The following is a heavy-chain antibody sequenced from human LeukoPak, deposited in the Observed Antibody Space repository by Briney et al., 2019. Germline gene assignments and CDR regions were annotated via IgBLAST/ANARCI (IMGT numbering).Heavy chain of an antibody. CDR2: IYYSGIT. CDR3: ARGTNMMASLRFDP. J-gene: IGHJ5*02. V-gene: IGHV4-59*01. CDR1: GGSISTYY. Sequence: SETLSLACTISGGSISTYYWSWIRQPPGKGLEWIGYIYYSGITKYNPSVKSRVTISVDTSKNQFSLKVSSVTAADTAVYYCARGTNMMASLRFDPWGQGTLVTVSS. D-gene: IGHD2-8*01.